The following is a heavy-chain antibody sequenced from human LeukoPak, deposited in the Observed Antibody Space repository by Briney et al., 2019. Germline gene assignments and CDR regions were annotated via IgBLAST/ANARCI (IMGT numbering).Heavy chain of an antibody. CDR3: ASTYYDSSGYYYVSNWFDP. CDR2: IYYSGST. J-gene: IGHJ5*02. CDR1: GASITDSGYY. Sequence: SETLSLTCSVSGASITDSGYYWGWIRQPPGKGLEWIGSIYYSGSTYYNPSLKSRVTISVDTSKNQFSLKLSSVTAADTAVYYCASTYYDSSGYYYVSNWFDPWGQGTLVTVSS. D-gene: IGHD3-22*01. V-gene: IGHV4-39*01.